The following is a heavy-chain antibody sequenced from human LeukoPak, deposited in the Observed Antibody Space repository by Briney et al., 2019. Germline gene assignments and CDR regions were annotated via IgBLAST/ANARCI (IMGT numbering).Heavy chain of an antibody. V-gene: IGHV1-18*01. CDR2: ISAYNGNT. D-gene: IGHD4-17*01. CDR3: ARDGDYGDYSFYGMDV. CDR1: GYTFTSYG. J-gene: IGHJ6*02. Sequence: ASVKVSCKASGYTFTSYGISWVRQAPGQGLEWMGWISAYNGNTNYAQKLQGRVTVTTDTSTSTAYMELRSLRSDDTAVYYCARDGDYGDYSFYGMDVWGQGTTVTVSS.